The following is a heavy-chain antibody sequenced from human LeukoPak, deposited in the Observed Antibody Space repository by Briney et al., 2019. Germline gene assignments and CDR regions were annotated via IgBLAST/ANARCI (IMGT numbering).Heavy chain of an antibody. D-gene: IGHD3-22*01. CDR1: GYTFTSYY. J-gene: IGHJ3*02. V-gene: IGHV1-18*04. Sequence: APVKVSCKASGYTFTSYYMHWVRQAPGQGLEWMGWISAYNGNTKYAQKLQGRVTMTTDTSTSTAYMELRSLRSDDTAVYYCVSGVSYYDSSGYLDAFDIWGQGTMVTVSS. CDR2: ISAYNGNT. CDR3: VSGVSYYDSSGYLDAFDI.